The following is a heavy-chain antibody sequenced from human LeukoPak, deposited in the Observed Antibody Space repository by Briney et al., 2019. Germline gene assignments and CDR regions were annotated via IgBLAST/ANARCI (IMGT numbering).Heavy chain of an antibody. D-gene: IGHD1-7*01. Sequence: GGSLRLSCAASGFTFSDYYMSWIRQAPGKGLEWVSYISSSSSYTNYADSVKGRFTISRDNAKNSLYLQMNSLRAEDTAVYYCAKDFGWNYVFDYWGQGTLVTVSS. CDR1: GFTFSDYY. CDR3: AKDFGWNYVFDY. CDR2: ISSSSSYT. V-gene: IGHV3-11*06. J-gene: IGHJ4*02.